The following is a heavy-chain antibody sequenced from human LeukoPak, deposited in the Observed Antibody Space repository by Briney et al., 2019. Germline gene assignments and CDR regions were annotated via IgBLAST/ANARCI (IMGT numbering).Heavy chain of an antibody. CDR3: ARGFWSGRLPEDYYYCMDV. V-gene: IGHV4-59*01. D-gene: IGHD3-3*01. CDR1: GGSISSYY. Sequence: PSETLSLTCTVSGGSISSYYWSWIRQPPGKGLEWIGYIYYSGSTNYNPSLKSRVTISVDTSKNQFSLKLSSVTAADTAVYYCARGFWSGRLPEDYYYCMDVWGKGTTVTVSS. CDR2: IYYSGST. J-gene: IGHJ6*03.